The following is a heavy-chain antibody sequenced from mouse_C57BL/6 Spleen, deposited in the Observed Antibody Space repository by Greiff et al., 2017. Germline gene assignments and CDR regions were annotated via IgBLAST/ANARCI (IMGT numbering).Heavy chain of an antibody. Sequence: QVQLQQPGAELVRPGSSVKLSCKASGYTFTSYWMHWVKQRPIQGLEWIGNIDPSDSETHYNQKFKDKATLTVDKSSSTAYMQLSSLTSEDSAVYYCARADSSGYYFDDWGQGTTLTVSS. D-gene: IGHD3-2*02. CDR2: IDPSDSET. CDR1: GYTFTSYW. V-gene: IGHV1-52*01. J-gene: IGHJ2*01. CDR3: ARADSSGYYFDD.